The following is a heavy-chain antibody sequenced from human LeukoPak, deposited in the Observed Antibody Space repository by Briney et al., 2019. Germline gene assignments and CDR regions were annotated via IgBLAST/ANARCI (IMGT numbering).Heavy chain of an antibody. J-gene: IGHJ4*02. CDR2: IYSGGST. V-gene: IGHV3-53*01. CDR1: GFTVSSNY. Sequence: GGSLRLSCAASGFTVSSNYMSWVRQAPGKGLEWVSVIYSGGSTYYADAVKGRFTISRDNSKNTLYLQMNSLRAEDTAVYYCARASYYARDYFDYWGQGTLVTVSS. CDR3: ARASYYARDYFDY. D-gene: IGHD3-22*01.